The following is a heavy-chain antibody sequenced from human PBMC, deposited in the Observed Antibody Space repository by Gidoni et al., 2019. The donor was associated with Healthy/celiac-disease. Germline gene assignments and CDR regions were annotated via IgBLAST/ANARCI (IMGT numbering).Heavy chain of an antibody. CDR1: VASISSYY. D-gene: IGHD5-12*01. J-gene: IGHJ2*01. CDR2: IYYSGST. Sequence: QVQLQESGPGLVKPSETLSLTCTASVASISSYYWSWIRQPPGKGLEWIGYIYYSGSTNYNPSLKSRVTISVDTSKNQFSLKLSSVTAADTAVYYCARHLEMATMHPWYFDLWGRGTLVTVSS. CDR3: ARHLEMATMHPWYFDL. V-gene: IGHV4-59*01.